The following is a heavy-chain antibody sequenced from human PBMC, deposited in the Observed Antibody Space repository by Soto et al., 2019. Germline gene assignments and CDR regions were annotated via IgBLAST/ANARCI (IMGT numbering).Heavy chain of an antibody. J-gene: IGHJ5*02. V-gene: IGHV4-59*08. Sequence: PSETLSLTCTVSGGSISSYYWSWIRQPPGKGLEWIGYIYYSGSTNYNPSLKSRVIISVDTSKNQFSLKLSSVTAADTAVYYCARLLYGDLWFDHWGQGTLVTVSS. D-gene: IGHD4-17*01. CDR1: GGSISSYY. CDR2: IYYSGST. CDR3: ARLLYGDLWFDH.